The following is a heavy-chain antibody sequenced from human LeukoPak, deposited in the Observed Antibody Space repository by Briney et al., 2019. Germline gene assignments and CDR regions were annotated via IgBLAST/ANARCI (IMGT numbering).Heavy chain of an antibody. D-gene: IGHD3-10*02. J-gene: IGHJ4*02. CDR3: ARKTYYYVG. CDR2: INHSGST. V-gene: IGHV4-34*01. CDR1: GGSFSGYY. Sequence: SETPSLTCAVYGGSFSGYYWSWIRQPPGKGLEWIGEINHSGSTNYNPSLKSRVTISVDTSKNQFSLKLSSVTAADTAVYYCARKTYYYVGWGQGTLVTVSS.